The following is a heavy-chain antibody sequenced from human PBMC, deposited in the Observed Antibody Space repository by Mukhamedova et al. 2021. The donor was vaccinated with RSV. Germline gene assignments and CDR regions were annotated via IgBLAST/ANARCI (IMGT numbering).Heavy chain of an antibody. CDR1: W. V-gene: IGHV3-74*01. Sequence: WMNWVRQAPGKGLEWVSRINYDGSNIRYADSVKGRFTISRDNARKTLYLQMNSLRAEDTAVYYCANASPPRWFESWGPGTLVTVS. CDR3: ANASPPRWFES. J-gene: IGHJ5*01. CDR2: INYDGSNI.